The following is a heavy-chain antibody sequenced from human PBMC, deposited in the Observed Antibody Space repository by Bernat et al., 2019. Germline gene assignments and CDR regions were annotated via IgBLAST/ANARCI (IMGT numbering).Heavy chain of an antibody. D-gene: IGHD1-26*01. CDR3: AKDGFGGSYYFPGY. CDR1: GFTFSSYG. Sequence: QVQLVESGGGVVQPGRSLRLSCAASGFTFSSYGMHWARQAPGKGLEWVAVISYDGSNKYYADSVKGRFTISRDNSKNTLYLQMNSLRAEDTAVYYCAKDGFGGSYYFPGYWGQGTLVTVSS. V-gene: IGHV3-30*18. J-gene: IGHJ4*02. CDR2: ISYDGSNK.